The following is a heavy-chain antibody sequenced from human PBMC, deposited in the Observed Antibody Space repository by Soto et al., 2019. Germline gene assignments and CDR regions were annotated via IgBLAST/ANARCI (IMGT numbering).Heavy chain of an antibody. CDR2: VGPESGAT. J-gene: IGHJ4*02. V-gene: IGHV1-2*02. CDR3: GRGRSGQIVVFY. Sequence: ASLKVSCKASGYTFTGHYIHWVRQAPEQGPEWMGEVGPESGATRYAGKFQGRVTMTLDTSITTVYMELKNLSPDDTAVYYCGRGRSGQIVVFYWGQGSPVTVSS. CDR1: GYTFTGHY. D-gene: IGHD1-26*01.